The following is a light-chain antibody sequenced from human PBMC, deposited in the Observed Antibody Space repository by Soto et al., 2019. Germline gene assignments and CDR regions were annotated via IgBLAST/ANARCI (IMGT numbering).Light chain of an antibody. V-gene: IGKV3-20*01. CDR1: QSVSSSY. CDR3: QQYGSPPIT. CDR2: GAS. J-gene: IGKJ5*01. Sequence: EIVLTQSPGTLSLSPGERATLSCRASQSVSSSYLAWYQQKPGQAPRLLIHGASSRATGIPDRISGSGSGTDFTLTISRLEPEDFAVYYCQQYGSPPITFG.